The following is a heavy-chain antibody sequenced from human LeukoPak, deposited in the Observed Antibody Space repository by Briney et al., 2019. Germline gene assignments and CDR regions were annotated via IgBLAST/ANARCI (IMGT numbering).Heavy chain of an antibody. J-gene: IGHJ6*03. Sequence: SVKVSCKASGFTFTSSAMQWVRQARGQRLEWIGWILVGSGNTNYAQKFQERVTITRDMSTSTAYMELSSLRSEDTAVYYCAAVGRYYGSGSLWGYYMDVWGKGTTVTISS. D-gene: IGHD3-10*01. CDR3: AAVGRYYGSGSLWGYYMDV. CDR1: GFTFTSSA. CDR2: ILVGSGNT. V-gene: IGHV1-58*02.